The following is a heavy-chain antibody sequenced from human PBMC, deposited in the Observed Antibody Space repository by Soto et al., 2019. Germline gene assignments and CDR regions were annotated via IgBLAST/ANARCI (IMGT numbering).Heavy chain of an antibody. CDR1: GGSISSGDYY. CDR2: ILYSGTT. CDR3: ARNGALDY. J-gene: IGHJ4*02. D-gene: IGHD2-8*01. Sequence: QVQLQESGPGLVKPSQTLSLTCTVSGGSISSGDYYWCWIRQPPGKGVEWIGYILYSGTTNYNPPHESRLPISVDTSKNQFALKLASVSAAHTAVYYCARNGALDYWGRGTLVTVSS. V-gene: IGHV4-30-4*01.